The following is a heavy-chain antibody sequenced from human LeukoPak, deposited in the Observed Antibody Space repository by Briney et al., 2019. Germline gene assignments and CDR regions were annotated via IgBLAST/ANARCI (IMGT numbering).Heavy chain of an antibody. CDR1: GFTFSSYS. D-gene: IGHD3/OR15-3a*01. CDR3: ANFWAGQRENDAFDI. J-gene: IGHJ3*02. Sequence: GGSLRLSCAASGFTFSSYSMNWVRQAPGKGLEWVSAISGSGGSTYYADSVKGRFTISRDNSKNTLYLQMNSLRAEDTAVYYCANFWAGQRENDAFDIWGQGTMVTVSS. V-gene: IGHV3-23*01. CDR2: ISGSGGST.